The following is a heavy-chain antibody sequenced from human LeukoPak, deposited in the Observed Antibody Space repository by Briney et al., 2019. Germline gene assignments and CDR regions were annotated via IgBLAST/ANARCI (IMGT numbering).Heavy chain of an antibody. V-gene: IGHV4-38-2*01. J-gene: IGHJ4*02. Sequence: SDTLSLTCAVSGYPISSDYFWGWIRQPPGKGLEYIGAIYHSGSTYYNPSLKSRVIISVDTSNNQFSLKLNSVTAADTAVYYCARGILLWGQGTLVTVSS. D-gene: IGHD2-15*01. CDR1: GYPISSDYF. CDR2: IYHSGST. CDR3: ARGILL.